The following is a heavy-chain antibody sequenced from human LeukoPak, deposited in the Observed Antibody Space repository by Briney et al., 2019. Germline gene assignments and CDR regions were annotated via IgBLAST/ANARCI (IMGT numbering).Heavy chain of an antibody. CDR1: GGSFSGYY. Sequence: SETLSLTCAVYGGSFSGYYWSWIRQPPGKGLEWIGEINHSGSTNYNPSLKSRVTISVDTSKNQFSLKLSSVTAADTAVYYCARVVAAADKGWFDPWGQGTLVTVSS. J-gene: IGHJ5*02. D-gene: IGHD6-13*01. CDR2: INHSGST. CDR3: ARVVAAADKGWFDP. V-gene: IGHV4-34*01.